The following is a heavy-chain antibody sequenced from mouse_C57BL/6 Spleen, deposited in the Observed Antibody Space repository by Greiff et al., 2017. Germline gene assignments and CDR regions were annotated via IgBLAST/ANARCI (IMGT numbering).Heavy chain of an antibody. J-gene: IGHJ2*01. V-gene: IGHV1-80*01. CDR1: GYAFSSYW. CDR2: IYPGDGDT. CDR3: ARGDDYGYFDY. D-gene: IGHD2-4*01. Sequence: QVQLQQSGAELVKPGASVKISCKASGYAFSSYWMNWVKQRPGKGLEWFGQIYPGDGDTNYNGKFKGKATLTADKSSSTAYMQLNSLTSEDSAVYFCARGDDYGYFDYWGQGTTLTVSS.